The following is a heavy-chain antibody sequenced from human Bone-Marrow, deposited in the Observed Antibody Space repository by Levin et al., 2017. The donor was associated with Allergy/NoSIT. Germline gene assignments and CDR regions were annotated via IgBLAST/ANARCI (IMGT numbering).Heavy chain of an antibody. CDR1: GGSISSSSYY. D-gene: IGHD1-26*01. CDR2: IYYSGST. V-gene: IGHV4-39*01. J-gene: IGHJ5*02. CDR3: ARHVPILGPSGWFDP. Sequence: PGGSLRLSCTVSGGSISSSSYYWGWIRQPPGKGLEWIGNIYYSGSTYYIPSLKSRVTISVDTSKNQFSLKLSSVTAADTAVYYCARHVPILGPSGWFDPWGQGTLVTVSS.